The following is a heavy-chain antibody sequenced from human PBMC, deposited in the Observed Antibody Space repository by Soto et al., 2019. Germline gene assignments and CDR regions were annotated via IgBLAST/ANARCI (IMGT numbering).Heavy chain of an antibody. CDR3: PKHWRPQPVRDYLDY. V-gene: IGHV3-30*18. CDR2: ISSDGSIK. J-gene: IGHJ4*02. D-gene: IGHD2-2*01. CDR1: ASSFSSDG. Sequence: PWVSLRRSCSPGASSFSSDGMHWVRQAPGKGLEWVSVISSDGSIKYYADSVKGRFTSSRDNSMNTLYLQMNSLRYWDTAVYYFPKHWRPQPVRDYLDYWRQRTLVIFSS.